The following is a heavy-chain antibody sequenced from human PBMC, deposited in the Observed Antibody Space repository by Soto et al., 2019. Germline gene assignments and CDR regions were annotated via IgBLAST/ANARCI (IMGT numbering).Heavy chain of an antibody. Sequence: KTSETLSLTGTVSGSPVTSGGYYWTWIRQPPGKGLEWIGYIYHIGSPSYNPSLKSRLTMSLDTSKNQFSLNLTSVTAADTSIYYCVRARASDSTGHWFDFWGQGTMVTVSS. CDR3: VRARASDSTGHWFDF. J-gene: IGHJ5*01. CDR1: GSPVTSGGYY. D-gene: IGHD1-1*01. CDR2: IYHIGSP. V-gene: IGHV4-31*03.